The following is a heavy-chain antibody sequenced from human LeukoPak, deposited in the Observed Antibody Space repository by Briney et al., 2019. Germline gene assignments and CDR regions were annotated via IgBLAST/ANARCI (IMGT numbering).Heavy chain of an antibody. J-gene: IGHJ4*02. CDR3: VRDGGGAEDY. Sequence: GGSLGLSCAASGFTFSSYWMSWVRQAPGKGLEWVANIKEDGSEKKYVDSVKGRFTISRDNAKNSLYVQMNSLRAEDAAVYYCVRDGGGAEDYWGQGTLVTVSS. D-gene: IGHD3-16*01. CDR1: GFTFSSYW. V-gene: IGHV3-7*01. CDR2: IKEDGSEK.